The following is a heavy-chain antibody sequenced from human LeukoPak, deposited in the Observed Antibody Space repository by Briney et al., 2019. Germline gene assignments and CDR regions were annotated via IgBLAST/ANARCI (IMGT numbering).Heavy chain of an antibody. Sequence: PRRSLRLSCAASGFGLCTYAMTWVRQAPGKGLECGSTVSGSGGNTYYTDSVKGRFTISRDNSKNTLFLQMSSLRAEDTALYYCTKGGVVSAFGYWGQGVLVTVSS. CDR2: VSGSGGNT. D-gene: IGHD3-22*01. V-gene: IGHV3-23*01. J-gene: IGHJ4*02. CDR3: TKGGVVSAFGY. CDR1: GFGLCTYA.